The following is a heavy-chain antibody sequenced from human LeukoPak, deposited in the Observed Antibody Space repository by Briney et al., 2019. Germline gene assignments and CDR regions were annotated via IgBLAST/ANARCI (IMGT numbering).Heavy chain of an antibody. V-gene: IGHV3-15*01. D-gene: IGHD3-3*01. CDR3: TTAGGTYTLWRADYFDY. Sequence: KPGGSLRLSCAASGFTFRKAWMSWVRQAPGKGLGWVGRIKDKTDGGTTDYAAPVKGRFTISRDDSKNTLYVQMNNLKTEDTAVYYCTTAGGTYTLWRADYFDYWGQGTLVTVSS. CDR1: GFTFRKAW. CDR2: IKDKTDGGTT. J-gene: IGHJ4*02.